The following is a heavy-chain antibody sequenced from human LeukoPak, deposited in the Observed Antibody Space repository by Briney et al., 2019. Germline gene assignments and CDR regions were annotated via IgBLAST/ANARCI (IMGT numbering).Heavy chain of an antibody. V-gene: IGHV3-7*01. CDR3: ARDPTGVVVTAPEDY. J-gene: IGHJ4*02. Sequence: QTGGSLRLSCAASGFTFSSYWMSWVRQAPGKGLEWVANIKQDGSEKYYVDSVKGRFTISRDNAKNSLYLQMNSLRAEDTAVYYCARDPTGVVVTAPEDYWGQGTLVTVSS. CDR2: IKQDGSEK. D-gene: IGHD2-21*02. CDR1: GFTFSSYW.